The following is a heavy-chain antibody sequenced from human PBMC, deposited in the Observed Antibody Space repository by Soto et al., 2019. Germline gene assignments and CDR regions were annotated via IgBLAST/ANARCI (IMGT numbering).Heavy chain of an antibody. CDR3: AVGATGYSYGMDV. V-gene: IGHV5-51*01. Sequence: GESLRISCRGSGYSFTSYWIGWVRQMPGKGLEWMGIIYPGDSDTRYSPSFQGQVPISADKSISTAYLQWSSLKASDTAMYYCAVGATGYSYGMDVWGQGTTVTVSS. D-gene: IGHD1-26*01. CDR2: IYPGDSDT. CDR1: GYSFTSYW. J-gene: IGHJ6*02.